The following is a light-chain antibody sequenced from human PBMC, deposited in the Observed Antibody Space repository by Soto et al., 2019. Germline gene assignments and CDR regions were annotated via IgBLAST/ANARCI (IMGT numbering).Light chain of an antibody. CDR1: QSVSSSY. CDR3: QQYGSSPPYT. Sequence: EIVLTQSPGTLSLSPGERATLSCRASQSVSSSYLAWYQQKPGQAPRLLIYGASSRATGIPDRFSGSGSGTDVTLTISRLETEDFSVDYCQQYGSSPPYTFGQGTKLEIK. J-gene: IGKJ2*01. CDR2: GAS. V-gene: IGKV3-20*01.